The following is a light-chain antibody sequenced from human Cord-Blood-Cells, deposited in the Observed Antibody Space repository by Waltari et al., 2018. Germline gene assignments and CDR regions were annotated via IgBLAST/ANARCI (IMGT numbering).Light chain of an antibody. CDR2: EGS. Sequence: QSALTQPASVSGSPGQSITISCTGTSSDVGSYNLVSWYQQHPGKAPKLMIYEGSKRPSGVSNRCSGSKSGNPASLTISGLQAEDEADYYCCSYAGSSTWVFGGGTKLTVL. CDR1: SSDVGSYNL. J-gene: IGLJ3*02. V-gene: IGLV2-23*01. CDR3: CSYAGSSTWV.